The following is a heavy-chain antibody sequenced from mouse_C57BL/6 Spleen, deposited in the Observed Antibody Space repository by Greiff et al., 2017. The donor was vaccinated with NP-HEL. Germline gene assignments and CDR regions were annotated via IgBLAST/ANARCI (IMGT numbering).Heavy chain of an antibody. CDR2: IYPGSGST. CDR1: GYTFTSYW. J-gene: IGHJ4*01. V-gene: IGHV1-55*01. D-gene: IGHD2-3*01. CDR3: ARWEIYDGYSYYAMDY. Sequence: QVQLQQPGAELVKPGASVKMSCKASGYTFTSYWITWVKRRPGQGLEWIGDIYPGSGSTNYNEKFKSKATLTVDTSSSTAYMQLSSLTSEDSAVYYCARWEIYDGYSYYAMDYWGQGTSVTVSS.